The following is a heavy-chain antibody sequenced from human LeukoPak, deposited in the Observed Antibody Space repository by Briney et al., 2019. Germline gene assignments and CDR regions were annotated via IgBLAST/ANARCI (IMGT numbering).Heavy chain of an antibody. CDR1: GFTLSTYS. D-gene: IGHD3-22*01. CDR3: ARESDYYDSSGVGSYYFDY. Sequence: GGSLRLSCAASGFTLSTYSMNWVRQAPGKGLEWVSYISSSGSTIYYADSVKGRFTISRDNAKNSLYLQMNSLRAEDTAVYYCARESDYYDSSGVGSYYFDYWGQGTLVTVSS. CDR2: ISSSGSTI. V-gene: IGHV3-48*04. J-gene: IGHJ4*02.